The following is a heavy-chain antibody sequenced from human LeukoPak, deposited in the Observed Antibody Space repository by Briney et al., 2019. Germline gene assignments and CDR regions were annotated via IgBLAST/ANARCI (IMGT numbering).Heavy chain of an antibody. V-gene: IGHV4-59*06. CDR1: GFTFSSYS. Sequence: PGGSLRLSCAASGFTFSSYSMNWVRQAPGKGLEWIGYIYYSGSTYYNPSLKSRVTISVDTSKNQFSLKLSSVTAADTAVYYCARDGAFGELSPDYWGQGTLVTVSS. CDR3: ARDGAFGELSPDY. CDR2: IYYSGST. J-gene: IGHJ4*02. D-gene: IGHD3-10*01.